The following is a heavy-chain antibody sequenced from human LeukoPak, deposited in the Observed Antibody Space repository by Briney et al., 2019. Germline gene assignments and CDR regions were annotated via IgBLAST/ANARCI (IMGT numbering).Heavy chain of an antibody. Sequence: GGSLRLSCAASGFTFSSYGMHWVRQAPGKGLGWVAFIRYDGSNKYYADSVKGRFTVSRDNSKNTLYLQMNSLRAEDTAVYYCARVYPTIWWSNYEGFDYWGQGTLVTVSS. V-gene: IGHV3-30*02. D-gene: IGHD4-11*01. J-gene: IGHJ4*02. CDR1: GFTFSSYG. CDR3: ARVYPTIWWSNYEGFDY. CDR2: IRYDGSNK.